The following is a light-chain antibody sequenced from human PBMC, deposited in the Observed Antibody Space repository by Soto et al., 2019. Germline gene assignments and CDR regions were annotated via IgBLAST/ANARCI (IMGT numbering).Light chain of an antibody. J-gene: IGKJ5*01. CDR3: VQNTHWPPS. CDR2: KVS. V-gene: IGKV2-30*01. Sequence: DVFMTQSPLSLSVTRGQPASICFKSSQSLVYSDGYSFLIWLQQRPGQSPRXVIYKVSNRDSGVPDRFSGSGSGNDFTLKISRLEDEDVAVYYCVQNTHWPPSIGQGTRLEI. CDR1: QSLVYSDGYSF.